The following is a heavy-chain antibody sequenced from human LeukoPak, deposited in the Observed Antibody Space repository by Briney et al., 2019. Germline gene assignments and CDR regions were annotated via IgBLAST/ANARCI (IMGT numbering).Heavy chain of an antibody. CDR2: IYYSGST. CDR3: AREFVVVPAAMPAATYNWFDP. CDR1: SGSISSGDYY. V-gene: IGHV4-30-4*01. D-gene: IGHD2-2*01. Sequence: PSETLSLTCTVSSGSISSGDYYWSWIRQPPGKGLEWIGYIYYSGSTYYNPSLKSRVTISVDTSKNQFSLKLSSVTAADTAVYYCAREFVVVPAAMPAATYNWFDPWGQGTLVTVSS. J-gene: IGHJ5*02.